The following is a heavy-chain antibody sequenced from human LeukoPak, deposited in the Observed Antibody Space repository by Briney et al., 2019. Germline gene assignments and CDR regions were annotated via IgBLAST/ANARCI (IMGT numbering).Heavy chain of an antibody. V-gene: IGHV1-18*01. D-gene: IGHD3-22*01. CDR1: GYTFTSYG. J-gene: IGHJ3*02. Sequence: ASVKVSCKASGYTFTSYGISWVRQAPGQGLEWMGWISAYNGNTNYAQKLQGRVTMTTDTSTSTAYMELRSLRSDDTAVYYCARERGYTTINYYDSSILHDAFDIWGQGTMVTVSS. CDR3: ARERGYTTINYYDSSILHDAFDI. CDR2: ISAYNGNT.